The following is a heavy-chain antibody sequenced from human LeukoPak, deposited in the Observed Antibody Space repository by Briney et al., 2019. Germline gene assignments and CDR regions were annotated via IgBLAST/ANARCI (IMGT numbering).Heavy chain of an antibody. J-gene: IGHJ3*02. CDR1: GGTFSSYA. Sequence: ASVKVSCKASGGTFSSYAISWVRQAPGQGLEWMGGIIPIFGTANYAQKFQGRVTITADESTSTAYMGLSSLRSEDTAVYYCARPGGYCSGGSCYSVHAFDIWGQGTMVTVSS. CDR2: IIPIFGTA. CDR3: ARPGGYCSGGSCYSVHAFDI. V-gene: IGHV1-69*13. D-gene: IGHD2-15*01.